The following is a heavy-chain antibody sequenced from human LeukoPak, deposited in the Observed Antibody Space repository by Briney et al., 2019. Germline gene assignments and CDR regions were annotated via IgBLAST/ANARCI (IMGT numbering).Heavy chain of an antibody. CDR3: AKDNNGYNYPSCFDY. D-gene: IGHD5-24*01. CDR2: IKQDGSEK. V-gene: IGHV3-7*01. Sequence: PGGSLRLSCAASGFTFSSYWMSWVRQAPGKGLEWVANIKQDGSEKYYVDSVKGRFTISRDNAKNSLYLQMNSLRAEDTAVYYCAKDNNGYNYPSCFDYWGQGTLVTVSS. CDR1: GFTFSSYW. J-gene: IGHJ4*02.